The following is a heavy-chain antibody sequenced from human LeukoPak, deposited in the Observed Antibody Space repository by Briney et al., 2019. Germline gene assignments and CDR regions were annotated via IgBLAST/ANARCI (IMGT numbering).Heavy chain of an antibody. CDR2: IYTSGST. CDR3: ARGGPHDAFDI. J-gene: IGHJ3*02. CDR1: GGSISSGSYY. V-gene: IGHV4-61*02. Sequence: SETLSLTCTVSGGSISSGSYYWSWIRQPAGKGLEWIGRIYTSGSTNYNPSLKSRVTISVDTSKNQFSLKLSSVTAADTAVYYCARGGPHDAFDIWGQGTMVTVSS.